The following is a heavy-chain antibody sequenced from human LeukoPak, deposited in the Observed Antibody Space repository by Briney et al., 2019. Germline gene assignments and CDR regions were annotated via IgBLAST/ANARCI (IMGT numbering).Heavy chain of an antibody. Sequence: ASVKVSCKASDYTFTSYGISWVRQSPGQGLEWMGWISAYNGNTNYAQKLQGRVTMTTDTSTSTAYMELRSLRSDDTAVYYCAASSSGWYGQPLRRGQGTLVTVSS. J-gene: IGHJ4*02. V-gene: IGHV1-18*01. CDR1: DYTFTSYG. CDR3: AASSSGWYGQPLR. D-gene: IGHD6-19*01. CDR2: ISAYNGNT.